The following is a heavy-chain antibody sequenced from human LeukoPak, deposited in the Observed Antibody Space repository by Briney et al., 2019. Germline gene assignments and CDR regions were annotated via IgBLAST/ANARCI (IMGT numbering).Heavy chain of an antibody. CDR2: IYYSGST. CDR3: ASSYYDFWSGYYRDY. V-gene: IGHV4-61*05. CDR1: GGSISSSSYY. Sequence: SETLSLTCTVSGGSISSSSYYWGWIRQPPGKGLEWIGYIYYSGSTNYNPSLKSRVTISVDTSKNQFSLKLSSVTAADTAVYYCASSYYDFWSGYYRDYWGQGTLVTVSS. J-gene: IGHJ4*02. D-gene: IGHD3-3*01.